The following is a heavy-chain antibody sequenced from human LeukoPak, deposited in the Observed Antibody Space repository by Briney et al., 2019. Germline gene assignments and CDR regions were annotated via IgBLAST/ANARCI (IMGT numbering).Heavy chain of an antibody. CDR1: GYSISSGYY. CDR3: ARGAEMATTFNY. V-gene: IGHV4-38-2*02. J-gene: IGHJ4*02. CDR2: IYHSENT. D-gene: IGHD5-24*01. Sequence: SETLSLTCTVSGYSISSGYYWGWIRQPPGKGLEWIGSIYHSENTYYNPSLKSRVTISVDTSKNQFSLKLSSVTATDTAVYYCARGAEMATTFNYWGQGTLVTVSS.